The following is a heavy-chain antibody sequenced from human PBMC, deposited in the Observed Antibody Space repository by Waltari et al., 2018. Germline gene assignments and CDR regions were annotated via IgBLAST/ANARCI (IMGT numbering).Heavy chain of an antibody. Sequence: QVQLVQSGAEVKKPGASVKVSCKTSGYTFTGHYMHWVRQAPGQGLEWMGWINPNSGGTNYAQKFQGRVTMTRDTSINTGYMELSSLRSEDTAVYYCARGRSWAGTRDWFDPWGQGTLVTVSS. D-gene: IGHD6-19*01. V-gene: IGHV1-2*02. CDR3: ARGRSWAGTRDWFDP. CDR2: INPNSGGT. J-gene: IGHJ5*02. CDR1: GYTFTGHY.